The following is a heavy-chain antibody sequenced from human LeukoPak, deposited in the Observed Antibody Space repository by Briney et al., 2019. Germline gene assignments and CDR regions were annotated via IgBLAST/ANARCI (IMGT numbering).Heavy chain of an antibody. Sequence: SETLSLTCTVSGGSISSYYWSWIRQPPGKGLEWIGYIYYSGSTNYNPSLKSRVTISVDTSKNQFSLKLSSVTAADTAVHYCARGSVVPAANAYYFDYWGQGTLVTVSS. J-gene: IGHJ4*02. V-gene: IGHV4-59*01. CDR2: IYYSGST. CDR1: GGSISSYY. D-gene: IGHD2-2*01. CDR3: ARGSVVPAANAYYFDY.